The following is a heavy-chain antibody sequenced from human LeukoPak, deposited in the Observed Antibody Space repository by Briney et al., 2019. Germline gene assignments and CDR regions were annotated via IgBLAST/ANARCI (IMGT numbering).Heavy chain of an antibody. CDR3: ARRLHYYDY. CDR1: GGSVISSRDH. Sequence: SETLSLTCSVSGGSVISSRDHWDWIRQPPGKGLEWIASVHYSGTAYYNPSLRSRVTISADTSKNQFSLKVTSVTAADTAAYYCARRLHYYDYWGQGTLVSVSS. D-gene: IGHD2-21*02. V-gene: IGHV4-39*01. CDR2: VHYSGTA. J-gene: IGHJ4*02.